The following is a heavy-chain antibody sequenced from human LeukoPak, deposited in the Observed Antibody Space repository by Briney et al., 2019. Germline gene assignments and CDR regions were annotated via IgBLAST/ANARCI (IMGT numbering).Heavy chain of an antibody. V-gene: IGHV4-59*11. J-gene: IGHJ4*02. Sequence: PSETLSLTCTVSGGSISSHYWSWIRQPPGKGLEWIGYIYYSGSTNYNPSLKSRVTISVDTSKNQFSLKLSSVTAADTAVYYCARAWRDWNYGIIHFDYWGQGTLVTVSS. D-gene: IGHD1-7*01. CDR2: IYYSGST. CDR1: GGSISSHY. CDR3: ARAWRDWNYGIIHFDY.